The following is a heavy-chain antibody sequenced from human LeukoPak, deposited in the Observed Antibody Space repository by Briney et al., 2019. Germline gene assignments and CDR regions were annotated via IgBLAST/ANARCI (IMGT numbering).Heavy chain of an antibody. D-gene: IGHD1-26*01. CDR1: GFTFSNYD. Sequence: PGGSLRLSCAASGFTFSNYDIHWVRQAPGKGLEWVAVISNDGSNKYYADSVKGRFTISRDNSKNTLYLQMNSLRTEDTAVYYCAKGWGSTLSDVFDIWGQGTMVTVSS. J-gene: IGHJ3*02. CDR3: AKGWGSTLSDVFDI. V-gene: IGHV3-30*18. CDR2: ISNDGSNK.